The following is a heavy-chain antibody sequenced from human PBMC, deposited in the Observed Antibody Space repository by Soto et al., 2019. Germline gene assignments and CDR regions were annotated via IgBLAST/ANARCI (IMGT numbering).Heavy chain of an antibody. Sequence: SETLSLTCTVSGDSISSSTYYWGWIRQPPGKGLEWIGSIYYSGSTHYNPPLRSRATISVDTSKNQFSLSLSSVTAADTAVYYCTSLRVGATIDYWGQGTLVTVSS. CDR1: GDSISSSTYY. CDR2: IYYSGST. D-gene: IGHD1-26*01. CDR3: TSLRVGATIDY. J-gene: IGHJ4*02. V-gene: IGHV4-39*01.